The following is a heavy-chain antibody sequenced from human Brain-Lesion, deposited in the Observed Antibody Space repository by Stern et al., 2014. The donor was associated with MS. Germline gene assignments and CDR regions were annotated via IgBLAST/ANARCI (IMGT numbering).Heavy chain of an antibody. CDR3: AKLWLGELPESPFDY. J-gene: IGHJ4*02. CDR1: GGSISSSSYY. Sequence: VQLVESGPGLVKPSETLSLTCTVSGGSISSSSYYWGWIRQPPGKGLEWIGSIYYRGSTYYNPSLKSRSPNPRDTPKNHFPLGLAPWTAADTAVYFCAKLWLGELPESPFDYWGQGTLVTVSS. CDR2: IYYRGST. D-gene: IGHD3-10*01. V-gene: IGHV4-39*01.